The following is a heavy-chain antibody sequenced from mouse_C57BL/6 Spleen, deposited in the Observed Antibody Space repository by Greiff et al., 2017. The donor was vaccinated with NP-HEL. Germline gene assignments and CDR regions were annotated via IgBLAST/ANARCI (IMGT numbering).Heavy chain of an antibody. D-gene: IGHD3-2*02. V-gene: IGHV5-4*01. CDR1: GFTFSSYA. J-gene: IGHJ4*01. CDR3: ARETAQATDYYAMDY. CDR2: ISDGGSYT. Sequence: DVMLVESGGGLVKPGGSLKLSCAASGFTFSSYAMSWVRQTPEKRLEWVATISDGGSYTYYPDNVKGRFTISRDNAKNNLYLQMSHLKSEDTAMYYCARETAQATDYYAMDYWGQGTSVTVSS.